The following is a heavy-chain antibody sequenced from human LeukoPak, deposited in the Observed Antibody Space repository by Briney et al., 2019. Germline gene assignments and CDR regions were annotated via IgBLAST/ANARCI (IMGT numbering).Heavy chain of an antibody. CDR1: GYSISSGYY. CDR2: IYYSGST. Sequence: SETLSLTCTVSGYSISSGYYWGWIRQPPGKGLEWIGYIYYSGSTNYNPSLKSRVTISVDTSKNQFSLKLSSVTAADTAVYYCARGALGAFDIWGQGTMVTVSS. D-gene: IGHD1-26*01. V-gene: IGHV4-61*01. J-gene: IGHJ3*02. CDR3: ARGALGAFDI.